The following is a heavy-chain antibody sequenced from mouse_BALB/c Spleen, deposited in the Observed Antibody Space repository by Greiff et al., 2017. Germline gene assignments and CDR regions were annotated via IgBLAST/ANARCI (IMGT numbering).Heavy chain of an antibody. CDR3: ARNYGTLYWYFDV. CDR1: GFTFTDYY. J-gene: IGHJ1*01. CDR2: IRNKANGYTT. D-gene: IGHD1-1*01. Sequence: EVKLMESGGGLVQPGGSLRLSCATSGFTFTDYYMSWVRQPPGKALEWLGFIRNKANGYTTEYSASVKGRFTISRDNSQSILYLQMNTLRAEDSATYYCARNYGTLYWYFDVWGAGTTVTVSS. V-gene: IGHV7-3*02.